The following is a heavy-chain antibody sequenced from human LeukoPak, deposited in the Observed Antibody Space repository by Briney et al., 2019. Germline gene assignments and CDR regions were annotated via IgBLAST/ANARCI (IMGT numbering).Heavy chain of an antibody. V-gene: IGHV3-23*01. CDR3: AKDRCSGTSCQFDY. CDR1: GFTFSSYA. CDR2: ISGSGGST. Sequence: GGSLRLSCAASGFTFSSYAMNWVRQAPGKGLEWVSVISGSGGSTYYADSVKGRFAISRDNSKNTLYLQMNSLRVEDTAVYYCAKDRCSGTSCQFDYWGQGTLVTVSS. D-gene: IGHD2-2*01. J-gene: IGHJ4*02.